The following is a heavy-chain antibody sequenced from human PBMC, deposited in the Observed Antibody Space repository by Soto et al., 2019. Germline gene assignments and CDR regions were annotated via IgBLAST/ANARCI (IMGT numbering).Heavy chain of an antibody. D-gene: IGHD4-17*01. CDR2: IFGDGNT. CDR3: AGDWNGDKYFDY. J-gene: IGHJ4*02. CDR1: EFNVTHGH. V-gene: IGHV3-53*01. Sequence: ELQLMESGGGLIQPGGSLRLACAASEFNVTHGHMNWVRQAPGKGVEWVSVIFGDGNTKYGDSVRGRFTISRDTSKNTVYLQMNSLRAEDTAVYYCAGDWNGDKYFDYWDQGTLVTVSS.